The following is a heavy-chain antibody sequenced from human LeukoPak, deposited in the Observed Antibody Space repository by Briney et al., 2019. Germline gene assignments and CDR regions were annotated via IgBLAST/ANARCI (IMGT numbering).Heavy chain of an antibody. D-gene: IGHD7-27*01. CDR2: IYHSGST. CDR3: ASTGDSDYFDY. V-gene: IGHV4-38-2*02. Sequence: SETLSLTCTVSGYSIGSGYYWGWIRQPPGKGLEWIGYIYHSGSTYYNPSLKSRVTISVDRSKNQFSLKLSSVTAADTAVYYCASTGDSDYFDYWGQGTLVTVSS. J-gene: IGHJ4*02. CDR1: GYSIGSGYY.